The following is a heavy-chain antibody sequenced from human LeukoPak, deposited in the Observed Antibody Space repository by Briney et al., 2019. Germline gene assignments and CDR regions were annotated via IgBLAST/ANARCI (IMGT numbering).Heavy chain of an antibody. Sequence: ASVKVSCKASGYTFTGYYMHWVRQAPGQGLEWMGWINPNSGGTNYAQKFQGWVTMTRDTSISTAYMELSRLRSDDTAVYYCAASDTGSGSYYPAWGQGTLVTVSS. CDR2: INPNSGGT. V-gene: IGHV1-2*04. CDR1: GYTFTGYY. D-gene: IGHD3-10*01. J-gene: IGHJ5*02. CDR3: AASDTGSGSYYPA.